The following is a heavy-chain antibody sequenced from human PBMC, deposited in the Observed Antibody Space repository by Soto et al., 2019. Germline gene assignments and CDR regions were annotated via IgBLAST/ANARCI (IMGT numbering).Heavy chain of an antibody. V-gene: IGHV3-23*01. CDR2: IGSSGST. D-gene: IGHD3-3*01. CDR3: AKGFRSLEWYSLAPFDY. J-gene: IGHJ4*02. CDR1: GFTFDTYA. Sequence: GGSLRLSCVASGFTFDTYALNWVRQAPGKGLEWASAIGSSGSTYYADSVKGRFTISRDTPKKTLYLQMNSLRVEDTAKYYCAKGFRSLEWYSLAPFDYWGQGALVTVSS.